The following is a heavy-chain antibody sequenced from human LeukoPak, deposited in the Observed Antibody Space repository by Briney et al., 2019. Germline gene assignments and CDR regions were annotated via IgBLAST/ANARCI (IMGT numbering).Heavy chain of an antibody. J-gene: IGHJ5*02. CDR2: IYYSGST. Sequence: SETLSLTCTVSGGSISSYYWSWIRQPPGKGLEWIGYIYYSGSTNYNPSLKSRVTISVDTSKNQFSLKLSSVTAADTAVYYCARVIAAAGSNWFDPWGQGTLVTVSS. V-gene: IGHV4-59*01. D-gene: IGHD6-13*01. CDR1: GGSISSYY. CDR3: ARVIAAAGSNWFDP.